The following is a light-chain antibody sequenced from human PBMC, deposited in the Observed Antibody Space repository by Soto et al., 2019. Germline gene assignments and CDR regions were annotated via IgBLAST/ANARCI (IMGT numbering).Light chain of an antibody. CDR1: SSNIGGNS. Sequence: QSVLTQPPSVSAAPAQKAAISCSGSSSNIGGNSVSWYQQLPGTAPKLLIYDDNKRPSGIPDRFSGSKSGTSATLGITGFQTGDEADYYCGPWDSSLSAYGFGTGTKVTVL. CDR3: GPWDSSLSAYG. J-gene: IGLJ1*01. V-gene: IGLV1-51*01. CDR2: DDN.